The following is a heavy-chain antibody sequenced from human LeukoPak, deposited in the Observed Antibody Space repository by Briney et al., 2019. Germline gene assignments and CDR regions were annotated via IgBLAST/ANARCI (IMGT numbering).Heavy chain of an antibody. Sequence: PSETLSLTCTVSGGSISSYYWSWIRQPPGKGLEWIGYIYYSGSTNYNPSLKSRVTISVDTSKNQFSLKLSTVTAADTAVYYCARALGVGATRRYFDYWGQGTLVTVSS. CDR1: GGSISSYY. CDR2: IYYSGST. CDR3: ARALGVGATRRYFDY. J-gene: IGHJ4*02. V-gene: IGHV4-59*01. D-gene: IGHD1-26*01.